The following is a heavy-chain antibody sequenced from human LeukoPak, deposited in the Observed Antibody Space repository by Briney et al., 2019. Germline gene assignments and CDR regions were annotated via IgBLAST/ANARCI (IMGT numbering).Heavy chain of an antibody. CDR1: GYTFTGYY. CDR3: ARGGVSSSWYRTPDY. D-gene: IGHD6-13*01. Sequence: GASVKVSCKASGYTFTGYYMHWVRQAPGQGLEWMGRINPNSGGTNYAQKFQGRVTMTTDTSTSTAYMELRSLRSDDTAVYYCARGGVSSSWYRTPDYWGQGTLVTVSS. CDR2: INPNSGGT. V-gene: IGHV1-2*06. J-gene: IGHJ4*02.